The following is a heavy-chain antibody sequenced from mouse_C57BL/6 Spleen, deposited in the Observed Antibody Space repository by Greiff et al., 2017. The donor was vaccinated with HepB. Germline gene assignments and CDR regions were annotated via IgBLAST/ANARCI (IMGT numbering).Heavy chain of an antibody. J-gene: IGHJ1*03. D-gene: IGHD1-1*01. CDR2: INYDGSST. Sequence: EVKLVESEGGLVQPGSSMKLSCTASGFTFSDYYMAWVRQVPEKGLEWVANINYDGSSTYYLDSLKSRFIISRDNAKNILYLQMSSLKSEDTATYYCARDGALITTVVAHYWYFDVWGTGTTVTVSS. CDR3: ARDGALITTVVAHYWYFDV. V-gene: IGHV5-16*01. CDR1: GFTFSDYY.